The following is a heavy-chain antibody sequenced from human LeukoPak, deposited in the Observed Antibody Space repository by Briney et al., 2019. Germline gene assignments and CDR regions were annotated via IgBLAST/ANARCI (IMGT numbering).Heavy chain of an antibody. V-gene: IGHV3-53*01. CDR2: IYSGGST. CDR3: IVRFGELLHY. Sequence: GGSLRLSCAASGFTVSSNYMSWVRQAPGKGLEWVSVIYSGGSTYYADSVEGRFTISRDNSKNTLYLQMNSLRAEDTAVYYCIVRFGELLHYWGQGTLVTVSS. CDR1: GFTVSSNY. J-gene: IGHJ4*02. D-gene: IGHD3-10*01.